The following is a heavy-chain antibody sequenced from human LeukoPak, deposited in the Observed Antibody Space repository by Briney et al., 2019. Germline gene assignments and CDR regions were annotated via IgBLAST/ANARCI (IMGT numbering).Heavy chain of an antibody. CDR2: IKQNGSEK. D-gene: IGHD2-2*01. V-gene: IGHV3-7*01. CDR1: GFTFSTSW. J-gene: IGHJ3*02. Sequence: PGGSLRLSCAASGFTFSTSWIRWVRQAPGKGLEWVATIKQNGSEKYYVHSVKGRFTISRGNAKNSLYLQMSSLRAEDTAVYYCARDLGPCSRTRSYSLAFDIWGQGTMVTVSS. CDR3: ARDLGPCSRTRSYSLAFDI.